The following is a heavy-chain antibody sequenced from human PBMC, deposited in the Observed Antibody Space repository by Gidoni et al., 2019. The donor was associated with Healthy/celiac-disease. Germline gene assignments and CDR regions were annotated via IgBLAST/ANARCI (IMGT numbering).Heavy chain of an antibody. Sequence: QVQLVQSGAEVKKPGASVKVSCKASGYTFPSYDINWVRQATGQGLEWMGWMNPNSVNTGYAQKFQGRVTMTRNTSISTAYMELSSLRSEDTAVYYCARVLAAVTGRGYYGMDVWGQGTTVTVSS. J-gene: IGHJ6*02. CDR3: ARVLAAVTGRGYYGMDV. CDR1: GYTFPSYD. D-gene: IGHD6-13*01. V-gene: IGHV1-8*01. CDR2: MNPNSVNT.